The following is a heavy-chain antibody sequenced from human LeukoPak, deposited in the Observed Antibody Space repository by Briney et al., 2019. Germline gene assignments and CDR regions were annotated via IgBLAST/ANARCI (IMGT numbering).Heavy chain of an antibody. CDR2: IYSSGNT. J-gene: IGHJ2*01. D-gene: IGHD3-10*01. Sequence: SETLSLTCTVSGGSISTTNYYWGWIRQPPGRDLEWIGSIYSSGNTYYNPSLESRVTISVDTSKNQLSLKLTSATAADTSVYYCARGPGYGRRRYFDLWGRGTLVTVSS. CDR1: GGSISTTNYY. CDR3: ARGPGYGRRRYFDL. V-gene: IGHV4-39*01.